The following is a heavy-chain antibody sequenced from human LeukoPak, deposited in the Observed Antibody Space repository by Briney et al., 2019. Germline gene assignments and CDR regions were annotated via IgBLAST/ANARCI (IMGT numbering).Heavy chain of an antibody. V-gene: IGHV3-48*04. CDR2: ISSSGSTI. Sequence: GGSLRLSCAASGFTFSSYSMNWVRQAPGKGLEWVSYISSSGSTIYYADSVKDRFTISRDNAKNSLYLQMNSLRAEDTAVYYCARLTGAFDIWGQGTMVTVSS. D-gene: IGHD1-14*01. CDR3: ARLTGAFDI. J-gene: IGHJ3*02. CDR1: GFTFSSYS.